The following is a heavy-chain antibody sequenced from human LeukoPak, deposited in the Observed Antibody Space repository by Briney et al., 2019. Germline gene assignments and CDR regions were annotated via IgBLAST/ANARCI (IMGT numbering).Heavy chain of an antibody. V-gene: IGHV3-74*01. CDR1: GFTFSSYW. Sequence: GSLRLSCAASGFTFSSYWMHWVRQAPGKGLVWVSRINSDGSSTSYADSVKGRFTISRDNAKNSLYLQMNSPRAEDTAVYYCARYSGSYNAFDYWGQGTLVTVSS. D-gene: IGHD1-26*01. CDR2: INSDGSST. J-gene: IGHJ4*02. CDR3: ARYSGSYNAFDY.